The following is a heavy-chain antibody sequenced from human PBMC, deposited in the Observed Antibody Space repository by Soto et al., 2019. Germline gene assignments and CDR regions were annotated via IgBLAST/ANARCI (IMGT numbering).Heavy chain of an antibody. Sequence: QVPLVQSGPELKKPGSSVNVSCAASGGTSTIYTLTWVRQAPGQGLAWMGRIVPLLGITNYARTFEGRVTISADMSRGTAYMELSSLRFDATAVYYCATEKGGAGRVGVYYWGQGTQVIVSS. CDR1: GGTSTIYT. V-gene: IGHV1-69*08. CDR2: IVPLLGIT. CDR3: ATEKGGAGRVGVYY. D-gene: IGHD3-16*01. J-gene: IGHJ4*02.